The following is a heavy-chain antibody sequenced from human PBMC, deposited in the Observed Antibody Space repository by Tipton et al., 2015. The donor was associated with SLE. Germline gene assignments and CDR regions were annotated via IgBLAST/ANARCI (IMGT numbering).Heavy chain of an antibody. D-gene: IGHD3-10*01. CDR3: ARDGRFGELSYYFDY. CDR2: INHRGST. CDR1: GGSFSGYY. J-gene: IGHJ4*02. Sequence: TLSLTCAVYGGSFSGYYWSWIRQPPGKGLEWIGEINHRGSTNYNPSLKSRVTISVDTSKNQFSLKLSSVTAADTAVYYCARDGRFGELSYYFDYWGQGTLVTVSS. V-gene: IGHV4-34*01.